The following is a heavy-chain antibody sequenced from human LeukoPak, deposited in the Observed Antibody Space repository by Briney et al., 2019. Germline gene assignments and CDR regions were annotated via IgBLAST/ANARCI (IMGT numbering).Heavy chain of an antibody. CDR3: SKDAQRGFDYSNSLEY. Sequence: GGSLRLSCAASGFTFSHYGFHWVRQAPGKGLEWVAVIWSDGTNKYYGDSVKGRFMIYRDDSENTVYLQMNSLRAEDTAVYYCSKDAQRGFDYSNSLEYWGQGSLVTVSS. D-gene: IGHD4-11*01. V-gene: IGHV3-33*06. J-gene: IGHJ4*02. CDR1: GFTFSHYG. CDR2: IWSDGTNK.